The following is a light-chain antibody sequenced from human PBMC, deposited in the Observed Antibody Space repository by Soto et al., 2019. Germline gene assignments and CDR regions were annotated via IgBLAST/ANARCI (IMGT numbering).Light chain of an antibody. V-gene: IGKV3-20*01. CDR2: GSS. Sequence: EIGLTQSPGTLSLSPRERATLSCRASQSVSSSYLAWYQQKPGQAHRLLIYGSSSRATGIPDRFSGSGSGRDFTLTSSRLDSEDFAVYSCQQYGSSPYTVGQGTKLESK. J-gene: IGKJ2*01. CDR1: QSVSSSY. CDR3: QQYGSSPYT.